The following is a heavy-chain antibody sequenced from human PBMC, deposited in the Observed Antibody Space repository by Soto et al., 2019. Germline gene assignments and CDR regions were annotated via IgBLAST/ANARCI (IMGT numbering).Heavy chain of an antibody. CDR1: GFSFSTYG. CDR2: IWHDGSNK. V-gene: IGHV3-33*01. J-gene: IGHJ4*02. CDR3: ARDNIVALYYFDY. Sequence: PVVSLRLSCAASGFSFSTYGMHWVRQAPGKGLEWVAVIWHDGSNKYYADSVKGRFTISRDNSKNTLYLQMNSLRAEDTAVYYCARDNIVALYYFDYWGQGTLVTVSS. D-gene: IGHD5-12*01.